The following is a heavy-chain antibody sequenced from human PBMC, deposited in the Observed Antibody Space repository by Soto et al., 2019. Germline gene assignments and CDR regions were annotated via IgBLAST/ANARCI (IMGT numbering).Heavy chain of an antibody. CDR1: YDSTSTYY. J-gene: IGHJ4*02. CDR3: ACLRGKRGSPIDY. CDR2: ISYSGNT. V-gene: IGHV4-59*01. Sequence: SEPLSVTCIISYDSTSTYYGSWIRQSPGKGLEWIGYISYSGNTNYNPSLKSRVTISVDTSKDQLSLKVTSVTAADTAMYYCACLRGKRGSPIDYWGQGTQVTV. D-gene: IGHD2-15*01.